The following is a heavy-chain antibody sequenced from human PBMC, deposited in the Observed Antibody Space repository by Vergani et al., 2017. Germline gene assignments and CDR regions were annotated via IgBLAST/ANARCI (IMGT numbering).Heavy chain of an antibody. CDR1: GFTFSSYA. V-gene: IGHV3-23*01. J-gene: IGHJ4*01. CDR3: AKDPGNGGSYY. D-gene: IGHD1-26*01. Sequence: HLLASLLCLVQPGGSLRLSCAASGFTFSSYAMSWVRQAPGKGLEWVSAISGSGCSTSSADSVQGRFTISRDNSKNTLYLQMNSLRAEDTAVYHCAKDPGNGGSYYWGHGTLVTVSS. CDR2: ISGSGCST.